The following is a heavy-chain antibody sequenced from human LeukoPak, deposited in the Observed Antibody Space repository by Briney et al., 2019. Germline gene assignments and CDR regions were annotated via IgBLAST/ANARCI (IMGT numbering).Heavy chain of an antibody. D-gene: IGHD4-17*01. CDR3: ARESTLSTVTTKDAFDI. Sequence: ASVKVSCKASGYTFTCYYMHWVRQAPGQGLEWMGWINPNSGGTNYAQKFQGRVTMTRDTSISTAYMELSRLRSDDTAVYYCARESTLSTVTTKDAFDIWGQGTMVTVSS. J-gene: IGHJ3*02. CDR1: GYTFTCYY. V-gene: IGHV1-2*02. CDR2: INPNSGGT.